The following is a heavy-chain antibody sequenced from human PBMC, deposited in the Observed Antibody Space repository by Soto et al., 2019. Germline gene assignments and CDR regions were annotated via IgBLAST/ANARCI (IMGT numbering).Heavy chain of an antibody. CDR3: TRGPDRGALMVYVMYY. V-gene: IGHV1-46*01. CDR1: GYTFTSYY. Sequence: QVQLVQSGAEVKKPGASVKVSCKASGYTFTSYYMHWVRQAPGQGLEWMGVINPSGGSTDYAQKFQGRVTMTRDTSTSTVYMELSSLRSEDTAVYYCTRGPDRGALMVYVMYYWGQGTLVTVSS. D-gene: IGHD2-8*01. CDR2: INPSGGST. J-gene: IGHJ4*02.